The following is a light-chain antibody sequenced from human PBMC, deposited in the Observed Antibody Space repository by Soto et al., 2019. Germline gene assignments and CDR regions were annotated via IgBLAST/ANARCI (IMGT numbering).Light chain of an antibody. CDR2: KAS. Sequence: DILMTQSPSTLSASVGVRVTITCRASQSISEYLAWYQQKPGKAPKLLIFKASTLESGVPSRFGGSGSGAEFTLTISSLQPDDAATYYCQQYNSYSTFGQGTKVEVK. CDR1: QSISEY. V-gene: IGKV1-5*03. J-gene: IGKJ1*01. CDR3: QQYNSYST.